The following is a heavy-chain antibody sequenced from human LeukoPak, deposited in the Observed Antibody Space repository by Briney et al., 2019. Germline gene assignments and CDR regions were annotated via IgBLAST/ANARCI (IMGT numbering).Heavy chain of an antibody. CDR3: ARVLINGLVPAAIGWFDP. CDR2: IIPIFGTA. J-gene: IGHJ5*02. Sequence: ASVKVSCKASGGTFSSYAISWVRQAPGQGLEWMGGIIPIFGTANYAQKFQGRVTITADESTSTAYMELSSLRSEDTAVYYCARVLINGLVPAAIGWFDPWGQGTLVTVSP. CDR1: GGTFSSYA. V-gene: IGHV1-69*13. D-gene: IGHD2-2*01.